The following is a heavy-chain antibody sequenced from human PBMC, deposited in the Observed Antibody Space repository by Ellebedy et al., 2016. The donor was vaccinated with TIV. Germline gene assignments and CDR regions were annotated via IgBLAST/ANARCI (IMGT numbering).Heavy chain of an antibody. CDR3: AREGASGSSDY. CDR2: IIPIFGTA. V-gene: IGHV1-69*13. J-gene: IGHJ4*02. D-gene: IGHD1-26*01. Sequence: SVKVSXXASGGTFSSYAISWVRQAPGQGLEWMGGIIPIFGTANYAQKFQGRVTITADESTSTAYMELRSLRSDDTAVYYCAREGASGSSDYWGQGTLVTVSS. CDR1: GGTFSSYA.